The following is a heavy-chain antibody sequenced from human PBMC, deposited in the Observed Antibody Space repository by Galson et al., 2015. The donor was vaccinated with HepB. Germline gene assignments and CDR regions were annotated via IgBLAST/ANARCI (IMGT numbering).Heavy chain of an antibody. Sequence: SVKVSCKASGYTFSSYSISWVRQAPGQGLEWMGWINPHNGDTNYAQKFQGRVTMTTDTSTSTAYMELSSLRSDDTAVYYCARGALAVVVVANQYNWFDPWGRGTLVTVSS. CDR1: GYTFSSYS. CDR3: ARGALAVVVVANQYNWFDP. J-gene: IGHJ5*02. V-gene: IGHV1-18*01. D-gene: IGHD2-15*01. CDR2: INPHNGDT.